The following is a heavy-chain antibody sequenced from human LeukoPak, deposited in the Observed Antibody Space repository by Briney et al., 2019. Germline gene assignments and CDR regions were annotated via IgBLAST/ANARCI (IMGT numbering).Heavy chain of an antibody. CDR3: ARDMGLSHYDSSDYYSHAFDI. CDR2: IKQDGSEK. V-gene: IGHV3-7*01. Sequence: GGSLRLSCAASGFTFSSYWMSWVRQAPGKGLEWVANIKQDGSEKYYVDSVKGRFTISRDNAKNSLYLQMNSLRAEDTAVYYCARDMGLSHYDSSDYYSHAFDIWGQGTLVTVSS. D-gene: IGHD3-22*01. J-gene: IGHJ4*02. CDR1: GFTFSSYW.